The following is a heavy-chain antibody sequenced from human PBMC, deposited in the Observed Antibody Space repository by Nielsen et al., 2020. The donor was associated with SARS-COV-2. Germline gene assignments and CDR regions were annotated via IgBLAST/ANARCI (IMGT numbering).Heavy chain of an antibody. CDR1: GYTFTSYD. CDR3: ARDLSWFGELLSYYYYYGMDV. Sequence: ASVKVSCKASGYTFTSYDINWVRQATGQGLEWMGWMNPNSGNTGYAQKVQGRVTMTRNTSISTAYMELSSLRSEDTAVYYCARDLSWFGELLSYYYYYGMDVWGQGTTVTVSS. V-gene: IGHV1-8*01. CDR2: MNPNSGNT. J-gene: IGHJ6*02. D-gene: IGHD3-10*01.